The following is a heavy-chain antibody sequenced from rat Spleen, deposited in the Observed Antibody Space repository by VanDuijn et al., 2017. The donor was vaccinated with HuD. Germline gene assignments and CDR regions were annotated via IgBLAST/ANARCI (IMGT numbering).Heavy chain of an antibody. CDR2: ISTGGGST. J-gene: IGHJ4*01. CDR3: ARQLPGYNVMDA. D-gene: IGHD1-4*01. CDR1: GFTFSNYY. Sequence: EVQLVESGGGLVQPGRSLKLSCAASGFTFSNYYMAWVRQAPTKGLEWVAYISTGGGSTYYRDSVKGRFTISRDNAKSTLYLQMDSLRSEDTATYYCARQLPGYNVMDAWGQGASVTVSS. V-gene: IGHV5-27*01.